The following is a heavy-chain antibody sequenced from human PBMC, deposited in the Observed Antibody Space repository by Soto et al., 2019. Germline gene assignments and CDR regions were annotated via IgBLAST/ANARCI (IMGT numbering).Heavy chain of an antibody. CDR1: GFTFSSYT. CDR3: ARDFSVVIVAPGY. V-gene: IGHV3-33*01. CDR2: IWYDGSNT. Sequence: QVQLVESGGGVVQPGRSLRLSCAASGFTFSSYTMHWVRQAPGKGLGWGGFIWYDGSNTFYAESVKGRLTISRDNSKNTVYLQINALRAEDTAVYYCARDFSVVIVAPGYWGQGTLVTVSS. J-gene: IGHJ4*02. D-gene: IGHD5-12*01.